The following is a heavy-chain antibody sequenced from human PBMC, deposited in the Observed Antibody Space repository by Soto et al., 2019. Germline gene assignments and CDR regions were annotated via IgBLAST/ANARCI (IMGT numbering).Heavy chain of an antibody. CDR3: ARGPSRGDYFDY. Sequence: SETLSLTCTVSGGSISSYHWSWIRQPPGKGLEWIGYNYYSGRTNYNPSLKSRVTISVDTSKNQFSLKLSSVTAADTAVYYCARGPSRGDYFDYWGQGTLVTVSS. J-gene: IGHJ4*02. V-gene: IGHV4-59*01. CDR1: GGSISSYH. CDR2: NYYSGRT.